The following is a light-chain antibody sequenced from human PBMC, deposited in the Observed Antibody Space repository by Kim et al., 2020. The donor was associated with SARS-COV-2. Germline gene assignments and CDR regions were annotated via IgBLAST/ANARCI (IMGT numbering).Light chain of an antibody. J-gene: IGKJ4*01. Sequence: DIQMTQSPSSLSASVGDRVTITCQASQDISNYLNWYQQKPGKAPKLLIYDASNLETGVPSRFSGRAPGTDFTFTITSLQPEDIATYYCQQYGNLPLTFGGGTKVDIK. CDR1: QDISNY. CDR2: DAS. V-gene: IGKV1-33*01. CDR3: QQYGNLPLT.